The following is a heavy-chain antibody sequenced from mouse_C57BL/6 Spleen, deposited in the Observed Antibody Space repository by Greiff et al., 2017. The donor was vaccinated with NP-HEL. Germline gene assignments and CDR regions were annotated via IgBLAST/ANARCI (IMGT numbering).Heavy chain of an antibody. D-gene: IGHD2-1*01. CDR2: IRSKSNNYAT. V-gene: IGHV10-1*01. CDR3: VRQRRLDGNFYWYFDV. J-gene: IGHJ1*03. Sequence: EVKLMESGGGLVQPKGSLKLSCAASGFSFNTYAMNWVRQAPGKGLEWVARIRSKSNNYATYYADSVKDRFTISRDDSESMLYLQMNNLKTEDTAMYYCVRQRRLDGNFYWYFDVWGTGTTVTVSS. CDR1: GFSFNTYA.